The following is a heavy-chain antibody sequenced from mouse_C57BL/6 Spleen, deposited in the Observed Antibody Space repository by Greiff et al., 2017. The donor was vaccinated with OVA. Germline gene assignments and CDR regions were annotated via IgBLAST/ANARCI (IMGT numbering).Heavy chain of an antibody. CDR3: ARPLTGHYYDMDY. D-gene: IGHD4-1*01. CDR2: INPNNGGT. V-gene: IGHV1-26*01. CDR1: GYTFTDYY. J-gene: IGHJ4*01. Sequence: VQLQQSGPELVKPGASVKISCKASGYTFTDYYMNWVKQSHGKSLEWIGDINPNNGGTSYNQKFKGKATLTVDKSSSTAYMELRSLTSEDSAVYYCARPLTGHYYDMDYWGQGTSVTVSS.